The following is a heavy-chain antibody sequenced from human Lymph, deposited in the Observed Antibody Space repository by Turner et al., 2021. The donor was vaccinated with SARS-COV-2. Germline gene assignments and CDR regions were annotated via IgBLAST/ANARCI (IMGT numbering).Heavy chain of an antibody. J-gene: IGHJ6*02. V-gene: IGHV3-53*04. Sequence: EVQLVESGGGLVQPGGSLRLSCAASGFTVSSNYMTWVRQAPGKGLEWVSVIYSGGSTYYADSVKGRFTISRHNSKHTLYLQMNSLRAEDTAVYYCARDEGHYGMDVWGQGITVTVSS. CDR1: GFTVSSNY. CDR3: ARDEGHYGMDV. CDR2: IYSGGST.